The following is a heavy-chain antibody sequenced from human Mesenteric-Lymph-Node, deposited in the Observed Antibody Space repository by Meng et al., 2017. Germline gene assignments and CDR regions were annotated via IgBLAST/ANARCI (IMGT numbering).Heavy chain of an antibody. D-gene: IGHD3-10*01. CDR2: VHFTGRT. V-gene: IGHV4-59*12. CDR3: ARARNYYGSGSYGPKYFQH. CDR1: GGSISSYF. J-gene: IGHJ1*01. Sequence: SETLSLTCTISGGSISSYFWSWIRQTPGKGLEWIAYVHFTGRTKYNPSLKSRVTISVDTSKNQFSLKLSSVTAADTAVYYCARARNYYGSGSYGPKYFQHWGQGTLVTVSS.